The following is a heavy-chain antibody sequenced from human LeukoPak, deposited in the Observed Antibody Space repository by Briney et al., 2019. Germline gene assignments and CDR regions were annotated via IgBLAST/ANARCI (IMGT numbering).Heavy chain of an antibody. CDR1: GDSVSSNSAA. Sequence: SQTLSLTCAISGDSVSSNSAAWNWIRQSPSRGLEWLGRTYYRPKWYNDYAVSVKSRITINPDTSKNQFSLQLNSVTPEDTAVYYCARDKRGYYYGSGLNWFDPWGQGTLVTVSS. CDR3: ARDKRGYYYGSGLNWFDP. V-gene: IGHV6-1*01. J-gene: IGHJ5*02. D-gene: IGHD3-10*01. CDR2: TYYRPKWYN.